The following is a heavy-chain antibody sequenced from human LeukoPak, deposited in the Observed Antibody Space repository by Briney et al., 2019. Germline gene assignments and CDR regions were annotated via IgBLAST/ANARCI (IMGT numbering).Heavy chain of an antibody. D-gene: IGHD2-15*01. V-gene: IGHV3-48*01. J-gene: IGHJ4*02. CDR3: ARVKGSYFDY. CDR2: ISASGSNI. CDR1: GFPLSSYS. Sequence: GGSLRLSCAASGFPLSSYSINWFRQAPGKGLEWVAYISASGSNIYYVDSVKGRFTVSRDNPKSSLFLQMNSPRAEDTAVYYCARVKGSYFDYWGQGALVTFSS.